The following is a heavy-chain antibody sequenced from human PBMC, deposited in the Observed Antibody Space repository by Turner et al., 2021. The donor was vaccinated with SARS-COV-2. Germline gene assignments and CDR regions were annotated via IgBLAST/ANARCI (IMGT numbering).Heavy chain of an antibody. CDR1: GFTFSSYA. CDR3: ARDGTQQLDFAYYGMDV. Sequence: EVQLLESGGGLVQPGGSLRLSCAASGFTFSSYAMSWVRQAPGKGLEWVSAISVSGGSTYYADSVKGRFTISRDNSKNTLYLQMNSLRAEDTAVYYCARDGTQQLDFAYYGMDVWGQGTTVTVSS. J-gene: IGHJ6*02. CDR2: ISVSGGST. V-gene: IGHV3-23*01. D-gene: IGHD6-13*01.